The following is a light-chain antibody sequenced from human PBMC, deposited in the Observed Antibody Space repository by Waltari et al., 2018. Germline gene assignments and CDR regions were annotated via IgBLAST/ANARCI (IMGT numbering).Light chain of an antibody. V-gene: IGKV1-5*01. J-gene: IGKJ1*01. CDR2: SVS. CDR1: QKVVDC. CDR3: QLSKA. Sequence: DIQMTQSPSILSASIGDSVTITCRASQKVVDCLAWYQQRPGRAPRLIISSVSTLEDGVPSRFTGSGSGTQFTLTINNLQPEDFAVYYCQLSKAFGQGTKV.